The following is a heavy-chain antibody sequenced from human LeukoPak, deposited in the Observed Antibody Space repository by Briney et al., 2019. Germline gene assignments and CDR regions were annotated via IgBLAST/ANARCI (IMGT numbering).Heavy chain of an antibody. Sequence: ASVKVSCKASGYTFTGYYMHWVRQAPGQGLEWMGWINPNSGGTNYAQKFQGRVTMTRDTSISTAYMELSRLRSDDTAVYYCARVVGHYYDSSGYYLDYWGQGTLVIVSS. CDR3: ARVVGHYYDSSGYYLDY. D-gene: IGHD3-22*01. CDR1: GYTFTGYY. CDR2: INPNSGGT. J-gene: IGHJ4*02. V-gene: IGHV1-2*02.